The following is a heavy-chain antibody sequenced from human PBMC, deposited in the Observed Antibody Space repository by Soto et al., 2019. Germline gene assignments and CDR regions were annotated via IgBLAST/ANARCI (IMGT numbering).Heavy chain of an antibody. CDR1: GLTVSAFA. J-gene: IGHJ4*02. Sequence: PXVCLRLSCVASGLTVSAFAMTWVRQTPGKGLEWVATVGDDGFRTNVADSVKGRFIISRDNSKDTLSLEMSSLRVEDTGISYCETKFRSYFEQWGQRVRVTGSS. CDR3: ETKFRSYFEQ. V-gene: IGHV3-23*01. CDR2: VGDDGFRT.